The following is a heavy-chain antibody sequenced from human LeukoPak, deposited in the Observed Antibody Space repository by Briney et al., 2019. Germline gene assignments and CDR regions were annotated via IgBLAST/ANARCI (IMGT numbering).Heavy chain of an antibody. CDR3: ARLVYHGSGSYYYFDY. CDR2: IYYSGST. D-gene: IGHD3-10*01. CDR1: GGSIHSYY. Sequence: SDTLSLTRTVSGGSIHSYYWSWTRQPPGKGRECMAYIYYSGSTNYNPSLKSRVTISVDTSKNKFSLKLSSVTAADTAVYYCARLVYHGSGSYYYFDYWGQGTLVTVSS. J-gene: IGHJ4*02. V-gene: IGHV4-59*07.